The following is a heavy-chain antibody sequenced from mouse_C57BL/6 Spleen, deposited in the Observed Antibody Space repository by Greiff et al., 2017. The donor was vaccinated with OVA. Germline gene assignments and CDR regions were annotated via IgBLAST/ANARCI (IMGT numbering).Heavy chain of an antibody. Sequence: VQLQQSGAELVRPGASVKLSCTASGFNIKDDYMHWVKQRPEQGLEWIGWIDPENGDTEYASKFQGKATIPADKSSNTAYLQLSSLTSEDTAVYYCTTTHSSYRYAMDYWGQGTSVTVSS. D-gene: IGHD1-1*01. V-gene: IGHV14-4*01. CDR2: IDPENGDT. J-gene: IGHJ4*01. CDR1: GFNIKDDY. CDR3: TTTHSSYRYAMDY.